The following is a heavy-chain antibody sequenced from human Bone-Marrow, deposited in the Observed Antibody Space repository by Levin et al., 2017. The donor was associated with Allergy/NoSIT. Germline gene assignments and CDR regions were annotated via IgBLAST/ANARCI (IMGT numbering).Heavy chain of an antibody. CDR2: IYGSGST. Sequence: SQTLSLTCDVSGDSINDFYWSWIRQPPGKGLEWIGFIYGSGSTNYNPSLKTRVTISVDTSKNQFSLKLMSVTPADTAFYYCTRRNNIGYFDFWGRGTLVTVSS. V-gene: IGHV4-59*08. CDR3: TRRNNIGYFDF. D-gene: IGHD2/OR15-2a*01. CDR1: GDSINDFY. J-gene: IGHJ4*02.